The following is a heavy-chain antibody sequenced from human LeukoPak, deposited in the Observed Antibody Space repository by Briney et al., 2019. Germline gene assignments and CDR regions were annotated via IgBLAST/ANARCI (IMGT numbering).Heavy chain of an antibody. V-gene: IGHV1-18*01. CDR1: GYTFTSYG. CDR3: ARDGKRYCCGGRCYSEGNYWFDP. Sequence: ASVRVSCKASGYTFTSYGIRWVRQAPGQGLEWMGWITAYNGNTNYAQKFQGRVTMTRDTSTSTAYMELRSLRSDGTAVYYCARDGKRYCCGGRCYSEGNYWFDPWGQGTLVTVST. D-gene: IGHD2-15*01. CDR2: ITAYNGNT. J-gene: IGHJ5*02.